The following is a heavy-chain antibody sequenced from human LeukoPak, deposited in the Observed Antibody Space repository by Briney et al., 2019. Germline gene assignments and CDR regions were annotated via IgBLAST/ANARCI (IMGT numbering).Heavy chain of an antibody. CDR1: GYSLTVYY. V-gene: IGHV1-2*02. CDR2: INPRTGDT. J-gene: IGHJ4*02. D-gene: IGHD3-10*01. Sequence: ASVKVSCKGSGYSLTVYYIHWVRQAPGQGLEWMGWINPRTGDTNYAPKFQGRLTMARDTSISTVFMELSRLTSDDTAVYFCARDWELRYSQGGLDNWGQGTLVTVSS. CDR3: ARDWELRYSQGGLDN.